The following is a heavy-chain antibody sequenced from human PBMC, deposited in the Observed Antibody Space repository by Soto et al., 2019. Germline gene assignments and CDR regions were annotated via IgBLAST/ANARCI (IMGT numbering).Heavy chain of an antibody. D-gene: IGHD3-9*01. J-gene: IGHJ4*02. CDR1: GFTFSSYG. Sequence: GGSLRLSCAASGFTFSSYGMHWVRQAPGKGLEWVAVISYDGSNKYYADSVKGRFTISRDNSKNTLYLQMNSLRAEDTAVYYCAKDRNGHILTGSYFDYWGQGTLVTVSS. CDR3: AKDRNGHILTGSYFDY. CDR2: ISYDGSNK. V-gene: IGHV3-30*18.